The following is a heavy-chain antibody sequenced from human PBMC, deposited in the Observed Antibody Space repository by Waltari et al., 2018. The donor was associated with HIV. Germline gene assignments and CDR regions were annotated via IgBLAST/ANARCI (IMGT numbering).Heavy chain of an antibody. V-gene: IGHV3-21*01. CDR2: IGWDITHT. D-gene: IGHD6-19*01. CDR1: GFTFSNYA. CDR3: ARSGREGYSGGATGAFDM. Sequence: EVQFLESGGGLVQPGGSLRLSCAASGFTFSNYAMSWVRQAAGKGLEWVSTIGWDITHTEYADSVKGRFTISRDNAENSLHLQMNSLRVEDTAVYYCARSGREGYSGGATGAFDMWGQGTMVTVSS. J-gene: IGHJ3*02.